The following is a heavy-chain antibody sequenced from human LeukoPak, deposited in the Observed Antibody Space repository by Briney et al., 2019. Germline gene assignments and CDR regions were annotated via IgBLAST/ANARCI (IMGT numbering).Heavy chain of an antibody. Sequence: GGSLRLSCAASGFTFSGSAMRWVRQASGKGLEWVGRIRSKANSYVTAYAASVAGRFTISRDDSTNTAYLQMNSLRAEDTAVYYCASEYHQTKDYYDGMDVWGQGTTVTVSS. CDR2: IRSKANSYVT. D-gene: IGHD2-2*01. CDR3: ASEYHQTKDYYDGMDV. J-gene: IGHJ6*02. CDR1: GFTFSGSA. V-gene: IGHV3-73*01.